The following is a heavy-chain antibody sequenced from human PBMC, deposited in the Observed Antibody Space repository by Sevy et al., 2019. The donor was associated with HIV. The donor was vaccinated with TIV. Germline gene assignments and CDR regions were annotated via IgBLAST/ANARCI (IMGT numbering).Heavy chain of an antibody. CDR3: ARAGTSGRDGYNYVGY. J-gene: IGHJ4*02. CDR2: LYSSGST. Sequence: GGSLRLSCVASGFTVSSSYMSWVRQAPGKGLEWVSALYSSGSTYYADSVKGRFTVSRDNSKNTLYLQMNSLRAEDTAVYYCARAGTSGRDGYNYVGYWGQGTLVTVSS. D-gene: IGHD5-12*01. V-gene: IGHV3-66*01. CDR1: GFTVSSSY.